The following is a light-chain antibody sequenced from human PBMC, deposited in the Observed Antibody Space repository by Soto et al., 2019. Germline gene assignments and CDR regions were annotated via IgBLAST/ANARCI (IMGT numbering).Light chain of an antibody. V-gene: IGLV2-11*01. Sequence: QSVLTQPRSVSGSSGQSVTISCTGTSSDVGGYKYVSWYQHHPDKAPKVIIYDVTKRPSGVPDRFSGSKSGNTASLTTSGLQAEDEADYYCCSYAGNSYVFGTGTKVTVL. CDR1: SSDVGGYKY. J-gene: IGLJ1*01. CDR2: DVT. CDR3: CSYAGNSYV.